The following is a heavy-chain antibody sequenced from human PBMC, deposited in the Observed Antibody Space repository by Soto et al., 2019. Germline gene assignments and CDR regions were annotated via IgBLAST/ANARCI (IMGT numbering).Heavy chain of an antibody. J-gene: IGHJ4*02. CDR2: IKWRSHTGAV. CDR3: TRGGSLGNYFDY. CDR1: GFTFSNAW. D-gene: IGHD2-15*01. V-gene: IGHV3-15*07. Sequence: EVQLVESGGGLVKPGGSLRLSCAASGFTFSNAWMNWVRQAPGKGLEWVGRIKWRSHTGAVDYAGPVKGRFNISRDASKNTLYLQLNSLTTEDTAVYYCTRGGSLGNYFDYWGQGTLVTFSS.